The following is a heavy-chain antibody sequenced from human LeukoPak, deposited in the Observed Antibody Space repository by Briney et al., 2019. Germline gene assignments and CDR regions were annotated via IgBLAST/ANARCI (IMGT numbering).Heavy chain of an antibody. V-gene: IGHV4-30-4*01. J-gene: IGHJ5*02. Sequence: SETLSLTCTVSGGSISSGDYYWSWIRQPPGKGLEWIAYMYYSGSTYYNPSLKSRVTMSVDMSKNQLSLKLSSVTAADTAVYYCARPYYYDSRIDPWGQGILVTVSS. CDR2: MYYSGST. D-gene: IGHD3-22*01. CDR1: GGSISSGDYY. CDR3: ARPYYYDSRIDP.